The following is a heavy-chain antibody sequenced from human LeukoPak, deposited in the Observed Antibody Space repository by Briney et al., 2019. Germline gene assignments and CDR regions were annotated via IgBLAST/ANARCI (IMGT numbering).Heavy chain of an antibody. CDR3: ARAKWEPRCWFDP. D-gene: IGHD1-26*01. CDR1: GGSISTYY. V-gene: IGHV4-59*01. Sequence: SETLSLTCTVTGGSISTYYWSWIRQPPGKGLEWIGYIYYSRSTNYNPSLKSRLTISVDTSKNQFSLKLSSVTAADTAVYYCARAKWEPRCWFDPWGQGTLVTVSS. J-gene: IGHJ5*02. CDR2: IYYSRST.